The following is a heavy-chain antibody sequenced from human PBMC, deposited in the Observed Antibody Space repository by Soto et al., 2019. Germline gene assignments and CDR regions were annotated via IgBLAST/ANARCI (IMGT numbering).Heavy chain of an antibody. Sequence: EVQLLESGGGLVQPGGSLRLSCAASGFLFSDYAMSWVRQAPGQGLEWVASITGTGSATYHADSVKGRFIISRENSENTVYLQLNSLRADDTAIYFCAKVRVLLWFPESSDAFDMWGQGAMVTVAS. CDR3: AKVRVLLWFPESSDAFDM. D-gene: IGHD3-10*01. CDR1: GFLFSDYA. J-gene: IGHJ3*02. CDR2: ITGTGSAT. V-gene: IGHV3-23*01.